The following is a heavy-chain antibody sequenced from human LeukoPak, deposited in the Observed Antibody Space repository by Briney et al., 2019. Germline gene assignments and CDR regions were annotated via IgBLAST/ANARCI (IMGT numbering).Heavy chain of an antibody. Sequence: GGSLRLSCAASGFTFDDYGMSWVRQAPGKGLEWVAVISYDGNNKYYADSVKGRFTFSRDNSKNTLYLRMNNLRREDTAVYYCARDVSDSSGYYGYMDVWGKGTTVTVSS. J-gene: IGHJ6*03. CDR2: ISYDGNNK. CDR1: GFTFDDYG. V-gene: IGHV3-30*03. D-gene: IGHD3-22*01. CDR3: ARDVSDSSGYYGYMDV.